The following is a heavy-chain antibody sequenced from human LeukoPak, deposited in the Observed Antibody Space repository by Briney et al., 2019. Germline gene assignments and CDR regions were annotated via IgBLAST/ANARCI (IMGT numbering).Heavy chain of an antibody. D-gene: IGHD3-16*01. V-gene: IGHV3-23*01. CDR2: ISGSGGST. CDR3: ARRGGVAYFDY. Sequence: GSLRLSCAASGFTFSSYAMSWVRQAPGKGLEWVSAISGSGGSTYYADSVKGRFTISRDNSKNTLYLRMNSLRAEDTAVYYCARRGGVAYFDYWGQGTLVTVSS. J-gene: IGHJ4*02. CDR1: GFTFSSYA.